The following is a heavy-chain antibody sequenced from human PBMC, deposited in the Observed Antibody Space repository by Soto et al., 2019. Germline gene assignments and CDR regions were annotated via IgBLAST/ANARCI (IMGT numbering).Heavy chain of an antibody. CDR3: ARGGVPIDY. V-gene: IGHV3-48*03. D-gene: IGHD3-10*01. CDR1: VFIFSIYE. CDR2: ISSGAGAI. J-gene: IGHJ4*02. Sequence: PGGSLLLDCATSVFIFSIYEMNWVGLAPGKGLEWVSYISSGAGAIYYADSVKVRFTISRDNAKNSLYLQINSLRAEDTAVYYCARGGVPIDYWGQGTMFTVSS.